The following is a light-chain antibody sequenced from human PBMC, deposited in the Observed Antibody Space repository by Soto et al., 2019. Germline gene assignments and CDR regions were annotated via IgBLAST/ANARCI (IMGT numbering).Light chain of an antibody. J-gene: IGLJ2*01. Sequence: QSALTQPASVSGSPGQSITISCTGTSSDVGGYNYVSWYQHHPGKAPKLMIYDVTNRPSGVSNRFSGSKSSNTASLTISGLQAEDEADYYCCSYTSINTLVLFGGGTKLTVL. CDR2: DVT. V-gene: IGLV2-14*03. CDR3: CSYTSINTLVL. CDR1: SSDVGGYNY.